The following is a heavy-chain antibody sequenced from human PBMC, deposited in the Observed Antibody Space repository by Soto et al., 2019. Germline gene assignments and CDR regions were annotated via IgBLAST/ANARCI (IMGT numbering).Heavy chain of an antibody. Sequence: GGSLSLSSAAPGFTLSNNAMHWVRQAPGKGLEWVAIIWNDGSNTYYADSVKGTFTISRDNSKNTLYLQMNRLRAEDTAVYTCARASSVAYYGGDCQLYGMDVWGQGTTVTVSS. V-gene: IGHV3-33*01. D-gene: IGHD2-21*02. CDR3: ARASSVAYYGGDCQLYGMDV. CDR1: GFTLSNNA. CDR2: IWNDGSNT. J-gene: IGHJ6*02.